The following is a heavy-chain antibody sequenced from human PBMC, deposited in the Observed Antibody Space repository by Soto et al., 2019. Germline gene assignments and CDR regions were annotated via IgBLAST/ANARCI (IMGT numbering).Heavy chain of an antibody. D-gene: IGHD2-21*02. CDR3: GRQLAYCGGDCYTEPIDY. CDR2: VNPNTGGT. V-gene: IGHV1-2*02. CDR1: GYTFTGYY. Sequence: ASVKVSCKTSGYTFTGYYIHWLRQAPGQGLEWMGWVNPNTGGTKYEQKFQGRVTMTRDTSVSTAYMELSRLRSDDTAVYYCGRQLAYCGGDCYTEPIDYWGQGTLVTVPQ. J-gene: IGHJ4*02.